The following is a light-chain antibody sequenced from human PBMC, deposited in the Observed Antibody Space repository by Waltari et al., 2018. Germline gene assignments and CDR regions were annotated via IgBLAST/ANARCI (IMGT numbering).Light chain of an antibody. CDR1: QSITSW. J-gene: IGKJ4*02. CDR3: QHYDSFSPT. V-gene: IGKV1-5*03. Sequence: DIQMTQSTSTPSASEGDSVTITCRASQSITSWLAWYQQKAGKAPKLLIYKASILESGVPSRFSGGGSGTEFTLTISSLQPDDFATYYCQHYDSFSPTFGRGTKVEIK. CDR2: KAS.